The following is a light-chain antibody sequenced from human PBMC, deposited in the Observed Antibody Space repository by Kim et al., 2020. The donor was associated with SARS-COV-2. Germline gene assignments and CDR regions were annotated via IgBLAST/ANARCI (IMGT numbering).Light chain of an antibody. CDR2: DSN. V-gene: IGLV1-51*01. CDR1: NSNIGNNY. J-gene: IGLJ3*02. Sequence: GQKVTISCSGSNSNIGNNYVSWYQQFPGTAPKLLIFDSNKRPSGIPDRFSGSKSGASATLDITGLQTGDEADYYCGSWDSSLNTWVFGGGTQLTVL. CDR3: GSWDSSLNTWV.